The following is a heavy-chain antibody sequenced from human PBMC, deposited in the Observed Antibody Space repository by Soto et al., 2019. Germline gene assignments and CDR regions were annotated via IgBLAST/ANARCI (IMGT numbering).Heavy chain of an antibody. J-gene: IGHJ4*02. V-gene: IGHV4-30-4*01. CDR1: GGSISSGDHC. CDR3: ARNVVVTAIPKPEAVDY. D-gene: IGHD2-21*02. CDR2: IYYSGST. Sequence: QVQLQESGPGLVKPSQTLSLTCTVYGGSISSGDHCWTWIRQPPGKGLEWIGYIYYSGSTYYNPSLKSRVTISVDTSKNQFSLKLSSVTAADTAVYYCARNVVVTAIPKPEAVDYWGQGTLVTVSS.